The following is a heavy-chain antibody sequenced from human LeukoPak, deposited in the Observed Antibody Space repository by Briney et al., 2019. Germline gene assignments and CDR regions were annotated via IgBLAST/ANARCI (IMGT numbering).Heavy chain of an antibody. D-gene: IGHD3-10*01. CDR3: AREGYYGSGGRGIDAFDI. CDR2: IKQDGSEK. V-gene: IGHV3-7*01. CDR1: GFTFSSYS. Sequence: PGGSLRLSCAASGFTFSSYSMNWVRQAPGKGLEWVANIKQDGSEKYYVDSVKGRFTISRDNAKNSLYPQMNSLRAEDTAVYYCAREGYYGSGGRGIDAFDIWGQGTMVTVSS. J-gene: IGHJ3*02.